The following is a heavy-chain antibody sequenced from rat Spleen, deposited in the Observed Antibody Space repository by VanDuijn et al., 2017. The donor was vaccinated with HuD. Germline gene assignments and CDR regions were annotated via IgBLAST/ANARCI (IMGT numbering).Heavy chain of an antibody. CDR1: GFTFTDYY. J-gene: IGHJ3*01. CDR2: INHDGGST. Sequence: EVQLVESGGGLVQPGRSLKLSCAASGFTFTDYYMAWVRQAPTKGLEWVASINHDGGSTYYRDSVKGRFTISRDNAKNTQYLQMDSLRSEDTATYYCARLGVTLGAGHWFAYWGQGTLVTVSS. CDR3: ARLGVTLGAGHWFAY. D-gene: IGHD1-2*01. V-gene: IGHV5-20*01.